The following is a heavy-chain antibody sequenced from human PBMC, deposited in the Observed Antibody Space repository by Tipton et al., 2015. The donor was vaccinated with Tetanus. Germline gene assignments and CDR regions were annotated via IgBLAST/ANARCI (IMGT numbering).Heavy chain of an antibody. CDR3: ARRAGTSRFDY. CDR2: IYYTGST. J-gene: IGHJ4*02. V-gene: IGHV4-61*01. D-gene: IGHD1-7*01. CDR1: GGSVSSGTYY. Sequence: TLSLTCTVSGGSVSSGTYYWSWIRQPPGKGLEWIGYIYYTGSTNYNPSLKSRVTISIDTSKNQLSLKLSSVTAADTAVYYCARRAGTSRFDYWGQGTLVTVSP.